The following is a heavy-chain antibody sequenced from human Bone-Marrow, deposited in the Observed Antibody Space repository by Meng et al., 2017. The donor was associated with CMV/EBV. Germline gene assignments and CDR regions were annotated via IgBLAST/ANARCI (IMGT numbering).Heavy chain of an antibody. D-gene: IGHD6-6*01. V-gene: IGHV4-59*01. J-gene: IGHJ3*02. Sequence: SETLSLTCAVYGGSFSGYYWSSIRQTPGKGLEWIGYIYYSGSTNYNPSLKSRVTISVDTSKNQFSLKLSSVTASDTAVYYCARKYSSSSILDAFDICGQGTMVTVSS. CDR2: IYYSGST. CDR1: GGSFSGYY. CDR3: ARKYSSSSILDAFDI.